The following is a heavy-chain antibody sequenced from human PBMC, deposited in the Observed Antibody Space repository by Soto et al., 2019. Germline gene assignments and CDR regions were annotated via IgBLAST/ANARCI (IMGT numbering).Heavy chain of an antibody. D-gene: IGHD3-22*01. CDR1: GGSFSGYY. Sequence: QVQLQQWGAGLLKPSETLSLTCAVYGGSFSGYYWSWIRQPPGKGLEWIGEINHSGSTNYNPSLKSRVTISVDTSTNQFSLKLSSVPAADTAVYYCARAKYYYDSSGYYNFDYWGQGTLVTVSS. CDR3: ARAKYYYDSSGYYNFDY. J-gene: IGHJ4*02. CDR2: INHSGST. V-gene: IGHV4-34*01.